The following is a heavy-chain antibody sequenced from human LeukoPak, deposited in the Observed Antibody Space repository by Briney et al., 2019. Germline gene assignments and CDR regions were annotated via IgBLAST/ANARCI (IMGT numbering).Heavy chain of an antibody. CDR2: IYSGGST. J-gene: IGHJ3*02. CDR1: GFTVSSNY. D-gene: IGHD3-22*01. Sequence: GGSLRLSCAASGFTVSSNYMSWVRQAPGKGLEWVSVIYSGGSTYYADSVKGRFTISRDNSKNTLYLQMNSLRAEDTAVYYCARASHYYDSSGSHDAFDIWGQGTMATVSS. CDR3: ARASHYYDSSGSHDAFDI. V-gene: IGHV3-53*01.